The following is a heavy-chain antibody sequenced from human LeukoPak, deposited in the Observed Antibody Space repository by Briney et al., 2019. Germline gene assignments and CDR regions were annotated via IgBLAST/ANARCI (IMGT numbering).Heavy chain of an antibody. V-gene: IGHV3-7*01. CDR3: ARDGVVVVPPYYYYYYMDV. J-gene: IGHJ6*03. D-gene: IGHD2-2*01. CDR2: MKQDGSEK. Sequence: GGSLRLSCVASGFTFSSYWMSWVRQAPGKGLEWVANMKQDGSEKYYMDSVKGRFTISRDNAKNSLYLQMNSLRAEDTAVYFCARDGVVVVPPYYYYYYMDVWGKGTTVTVSS. CDR1: GFTFSSYW.